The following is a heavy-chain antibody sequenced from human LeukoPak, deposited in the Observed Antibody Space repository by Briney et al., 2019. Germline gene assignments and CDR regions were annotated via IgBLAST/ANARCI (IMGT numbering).Heavy chain of an antibody. D-gene: IGHD3-22*01. CDR3: ASLSGYYYDSSGYYLDY. J-gene: IGHJ4*02. V-gene: IGHV3-21*01. CDR1: GFTFSSYS. CDR2: ISSSSSYI. Sequence: GGSLRLSCAASGFTFSSYSMNWVRQAPGKGLEWVSSISSSSSYIYYADSVKGRFTISRDNAKNSLYLQMNSLRAEDTAVYYCASLSGYYYDSSGYYLDYWGQGTLVTVSS.